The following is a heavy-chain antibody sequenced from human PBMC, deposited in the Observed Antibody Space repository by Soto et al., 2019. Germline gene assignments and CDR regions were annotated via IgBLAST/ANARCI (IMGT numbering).Heavy chain of an antibody. D-gene: IGHD1-26*01. CDR2: ISYDGSNK. J-gene: IGHJ6*02. Sequence: GGSLRLSCAASGFTFGSYGMHWVRQAPGKGLEWVAVISYDGSNKYYADSVKGRFTISRDNSKNTLYLQMNSLRAEDTAVYYCAKAIVGATRKRTYYYYGMDVWGQGTTVTVSS. CDR3: AKAIVGATRKRTYYYYGMDV. CDR1: GFTFGSYG. V-gene: IGHV3-30*18.